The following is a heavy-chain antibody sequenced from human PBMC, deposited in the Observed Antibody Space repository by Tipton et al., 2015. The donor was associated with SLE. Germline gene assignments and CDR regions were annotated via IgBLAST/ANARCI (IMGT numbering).Heavy chain of an antibody. D-gene: IGHD2-2*02. Sequence: TLSLTCTVSGDSISRSSYYWGWIRQPPGKGLEWIGSIYYSGSTYYNPSLKSRVTISVDTSKNQFSLKLSSVTAADTAVYYCARAPQGTSCYIDYWGQGTLVTVSS. CDR1: GDSISRSSYY. J-gene: IGHJ4*02. CDR2: IYYSGST. V-gene: IGHV4-39*07. CDR3: ARAPQGTSCYIDY.